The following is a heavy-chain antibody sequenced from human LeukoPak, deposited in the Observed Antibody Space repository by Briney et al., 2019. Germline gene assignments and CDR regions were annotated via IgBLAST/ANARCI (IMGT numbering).Heavy chain of an antibody. CDR2: IYYSGST. J-gene: IGHJ4*02. V-gene: IGHV4-59*01. CDR3: AREGLYSGSYWDY. D-gene: IGHD1-26*01. Sequence: SETLSLTCTVSGGSISSYYWSWLRQPPGKGLEWIGYIYYSGSTNYNPSLKSRVTISVDTSKNQFSLKLSSVTAADTAVYYCAREGLYSGSYWDYWGQGTLVTVSS. CDR1: GGSISSYY.